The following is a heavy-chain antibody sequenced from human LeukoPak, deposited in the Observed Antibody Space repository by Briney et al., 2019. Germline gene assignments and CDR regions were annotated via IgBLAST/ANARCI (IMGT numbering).Heavy chain of an antibody. CDR1: GGTFSSYA. CDR2: IIPIFGTA. J-gene: IGHJ4*02. D-gene: IGHD4-17*01. CDR3: ARFVDYGDYNFDY. Sequence: WASVKVSCKASGGTFSSYAISWVRQAPGQGLEWMGGIIPIFGTANYAQKFQGRVTITADESTSTAYMELSSLRSEDTAVYYCARFVDYGDYNFDYWGQGTLVTVSS. V-gene: IGHV1-69*13.